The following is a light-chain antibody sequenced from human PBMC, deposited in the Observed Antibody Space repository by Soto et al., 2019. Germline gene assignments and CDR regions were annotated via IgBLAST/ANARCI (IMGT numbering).Light chain of an antibody. V-gene: IGKV3-20*01. CDR1: QSVSSNY. Sequence: EIVLTQSPGTLSLSPGERATLSCRASQSVSSNYLAWYQQKPGQTPRLLIYGASTRATGIPDRFSGSGSGTDLTLTITRLEPEDFAVYYCQQYGSSTWTFGQGTKVDIK. CDR3: QQYGSSTWT. J-gene: IGKJ1*01. CDR2: GAS.